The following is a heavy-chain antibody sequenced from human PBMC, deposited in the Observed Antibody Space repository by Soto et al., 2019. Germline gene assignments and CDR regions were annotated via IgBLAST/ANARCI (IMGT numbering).Heavy chain of an antibody. Sequence: QVQLQESGPGLVKPSETLSLTCTVSGGSISSYYWSWIRQPPGKGLEWIGYIYYSGSTNYIPSLTRRVTISVDTSKILFSLKLSFVTTADTAVYYCARHTIVGPWDSWGQCTLVTVSS. J-gene: IGHJ1*01. CDR3: ARHTIVGPWDS. CDR1: GGSISSYY. V-gene: IGHV4-59*08. CDR2: IYYSGST. D-gene: IGHD1-26*01.